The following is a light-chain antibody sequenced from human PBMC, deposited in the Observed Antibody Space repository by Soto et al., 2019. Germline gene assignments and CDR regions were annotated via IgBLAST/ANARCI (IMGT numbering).Light chain of an antibody. J-gene: IGLJ2*01. CDR2: EDN. Sequence: NFMLTQPHSVSESPGKTVTISCTRSSGSIASNYVQWYQQRPGSAPTTVIYEDNQRPSGVPDRFSGSIDSSSNSASLTISGLKTEDEADYYCQSYDSSNPHVVFGGGTKLTAL. CDR3: QSYDSSNPHVV. V-gene: IGLV6-57*04. CDR1: SGSIASNY.